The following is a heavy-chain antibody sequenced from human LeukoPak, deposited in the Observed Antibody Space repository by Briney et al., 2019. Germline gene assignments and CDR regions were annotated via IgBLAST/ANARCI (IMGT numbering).Heavy chain of an antibody. Sequence: GGSLRLSCAASGFTFDDCAMHWVRQAPGKGLEWVSLISGDGSSTYYADSVKGRFTISRDNSRNSLYLQMNSLRTEDTALYYCAKGLRFLEWLPDYWGQGTLVTVPS. D-gene: IGHD3-3*01. J-gene: IGHJ4*02. V-gene: IGHV3-43*02. CDR3: AKGLRFLEWLPDY. CDR1: GFTFDDCA. CDR2: ISGDGSST.